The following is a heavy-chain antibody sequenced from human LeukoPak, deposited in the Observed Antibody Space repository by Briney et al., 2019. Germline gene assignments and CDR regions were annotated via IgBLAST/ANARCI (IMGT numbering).Heavy chain of an antibody. V-gene: IGHV4-38-2*02. CDR1: GYSIGTGHY. D-gene: IGHD6-19*01. CDR2: VYHSGT. J-gene: IGHJ5*01. CDR3: AKTSGGGGHDS. Sequence: PSETLSLTCTVSGYSIGTGHYWAWIRQPPGKGLEWIGCVYHSGTHYKSSLTSRVTISMDTSKNQFSLKLTSVTAADSAFYYCAKTSGGGGHDSWGQGILVTVSS.